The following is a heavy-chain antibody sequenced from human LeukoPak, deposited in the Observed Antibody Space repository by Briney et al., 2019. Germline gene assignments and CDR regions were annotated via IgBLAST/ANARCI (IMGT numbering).Heavy chain of an antibody. CDR1: GGSFSDSY. V-gene: IGHV4-34*01. CDR2: ISHSGST. CDR3: ARGANCSSTSCYSYYYYMDV. Sequence: PSETLSLTCAVYGGSFSDSYWSWIRQPPGKGLEWIGEISHSGSTNYNPSLKSRVTISVDTSKKQFSLKLSSVTAADTAVYYCARGANCSSTSCYSYYYYMDVWGKGTTVTVSS. J-gene: IGHJ6*03. D-gene: IGHD2-2*01.